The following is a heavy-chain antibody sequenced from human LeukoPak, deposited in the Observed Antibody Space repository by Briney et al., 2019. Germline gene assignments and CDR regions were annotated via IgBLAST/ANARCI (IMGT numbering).Heavy chain of an antibody. V-gene: IGHV1-2*02. Sequence: ASVKVSCKASGYTFTDYYMHWVRHAPGQGLEWMGWFSPNSGETSYAQKFQGRVTMTRDTSIRKAYMEVHSLRPDDTAVFYCARDGNFDYWGQGTLVTVSS. CDR2: FSPNSGET. CDR1: GYTFTDYY. D-gene: IGHD1-1*01. J-gene: IGHJ4*02. CDR3: ARDGNFDY.